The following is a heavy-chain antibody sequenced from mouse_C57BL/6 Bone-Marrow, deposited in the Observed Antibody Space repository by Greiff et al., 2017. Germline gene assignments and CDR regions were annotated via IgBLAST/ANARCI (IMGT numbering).Heavy chain of an antibody. J-gene: IGHJ1*03. CDR3: ARLNDYYGSSYWYFDV. D-gene: IGHD1-1*01. CDR1: GYTFTSYW. CDR2: IHPNSGST. V-gene: IGHV1-64*01. Sequence: QVQLQQPGAELVKPGASVKLSCKASGYTFTSYWMHWVKQRPGQGLEWIGMIHPNSGSTNYNEKFKSKATLTVDKSSSTAYKQLSSQTSEDSAVYYCARLNDYYGSSYWYFDVWGTGTTVTVSA.